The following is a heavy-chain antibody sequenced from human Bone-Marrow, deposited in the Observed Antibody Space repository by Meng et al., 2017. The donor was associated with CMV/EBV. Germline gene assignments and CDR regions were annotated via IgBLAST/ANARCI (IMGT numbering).Heavy chain of an antibody. CDR2: IYYSGST. CDR3: ASWGGVWRSFDP. Sequence: GSLRLSCTVSGGSISSYYWSWIRQPPGKGLEWIGYIYYSGSTNYNPSLKSRVTISVDTSTNQFSLMLSSVPAADTAVYYCASWGGVWRSFDPWGPGNLVNVSS. J-gene: IGHJ5*02. CDR1: GGSISSYY. D-gene: IGHD3-16*01. V-gene: IGHV4-59*01.